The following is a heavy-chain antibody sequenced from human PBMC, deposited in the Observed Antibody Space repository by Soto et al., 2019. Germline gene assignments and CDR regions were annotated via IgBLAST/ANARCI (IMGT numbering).Heavy chain of an antibody. CDR3: APHVHCSGGSCHYDAFDI. CDR1: GFIFGNYM. Sequence: EVQLLESGGGLVQPGESLRLSCAVSGFIFGNYMMTWVRQAPGKGLEWVSTIRDGGESTYYADSVKGRFTISRDNSKNTLYLQMASLGVEDTAVYYCAPHVHCSGGSCHYDAFDIRGQGTMVTVSS. V-gene: IGHV3-23*01. D-gene: IGHD2-15*01. J-gene: IGHJ3*02. CDR2: IRDGGEST.